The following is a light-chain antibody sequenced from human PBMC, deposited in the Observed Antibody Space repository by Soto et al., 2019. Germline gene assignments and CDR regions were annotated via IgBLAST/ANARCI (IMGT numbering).Light chain of an antibody. CDR2: GNS. J-gene: IGLJ2*01. CDR3: QSYDSSLSVLVV. CDR1: SSNIGAGYD. Sequence: QLVLTQPPSVSGAPGQRVTIPCTGSSSNIGAGYDVHWYQQLPGTAPKLLIYGNSNRPSGVPDRFSGSKSGTSASLAITGLQAEDEADYYCQSYDSSLSVLVVFGGGTKLTVL. V-gene: IGLV1-40*01.